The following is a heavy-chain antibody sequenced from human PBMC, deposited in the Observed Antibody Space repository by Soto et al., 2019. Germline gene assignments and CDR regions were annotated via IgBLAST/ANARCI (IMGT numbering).Heavy chain of an antibody. CDR1: GYPFPPTS. D-gene: IGHD3-10*01. V-gene: IGHV1-2*02. Sequence: HVQLVQSGTEVKKPGASVRVSCMVSGYPFPPTSIPWVRQAPGQGLEWMGWIDPRSGGTVYEQKFQGRVTMTRDTSISTVYMDLSGLTSDDTALYYCATDDYGIFPYWGQGSLVTVSS. J-gene: IGHJ4*02. CDR2: IDPRSGGT. CDR3: ATDDYGIFPY.